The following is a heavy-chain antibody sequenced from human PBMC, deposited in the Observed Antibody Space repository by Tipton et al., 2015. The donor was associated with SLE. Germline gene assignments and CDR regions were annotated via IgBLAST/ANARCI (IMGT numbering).Heavy chain of an antibody. V-gene: IGHV4-59*11. CDR3: ARRGSWWYFDL. D-gene: IGHD1-26*01. Sequence: TLSLTCSVSGGSISSHYWSWIRQPPGKGLEWIGYIYYSGSTNHNPSLKSRVTISVDTSKNQFSLKLSSVTAADTAVYYCARRGSWWYFDLWGRGTLVTVSS. CDR1: GGSISSHY. CDR2: IYYSGST. J-gene: IGHJ2*01.